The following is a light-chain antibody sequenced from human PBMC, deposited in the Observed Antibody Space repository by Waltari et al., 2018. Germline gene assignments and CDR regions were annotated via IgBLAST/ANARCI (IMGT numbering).Light chain of an antibody. Sequence: EIVLTQSPATLSLSPGERATLSCRASQSVSSSLAWYQQKPGQAPRLLIFDASNRASGIPARCRGSGSGTDFTLTISSLEPEDFAVYVCQQRSNWPLTFGGGTKVEIK. CDR3: QQRSNWPLT. CDR2: DAS. V-gene: IGKV3-11*01. CDR1: QSVSSS. J-gene: IGKJ4*01.